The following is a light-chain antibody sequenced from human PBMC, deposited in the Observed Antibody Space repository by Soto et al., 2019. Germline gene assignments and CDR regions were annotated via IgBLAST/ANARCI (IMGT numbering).Light chain of an antibody. CDR2: GAS. Sequence: EIVMTQSPGTLSVSPGERATLSCRASHSVSSNLAWYQQKTGQAPRLLIYGASTRATGVPARFSGSGSGTEFTLTISSLQSEDFAVYYCQQYNYWPPKITFGQGTRLEI. CDR3: QQYNYWPPKIT. V-gene: IGKV3-15*01. J-gene: IGKJ5*01. CDR1: HSVSSN.